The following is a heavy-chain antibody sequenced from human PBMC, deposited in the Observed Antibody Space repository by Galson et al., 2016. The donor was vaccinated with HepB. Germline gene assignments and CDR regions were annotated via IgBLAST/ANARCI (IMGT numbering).Heavy chain of an antibody. CDR2: ISDSADRS. CDR3: ARPGYCIYNTCPLEY. J-gene: IGHJ4*02. Sequence: RLSCAASRLNFGIYAMTWVRQAPGKGLEWVSTISDSADRSYYADSVRGRFTISRDNSRNTLYLQMNSLRAEDTATYFCARPGYCIYNTCPLEYWGQGTLVTVSS. V-gene: IGHV3-23*01. CDR1: RLNFGIYA. D-gene: IGHD2-15*01.